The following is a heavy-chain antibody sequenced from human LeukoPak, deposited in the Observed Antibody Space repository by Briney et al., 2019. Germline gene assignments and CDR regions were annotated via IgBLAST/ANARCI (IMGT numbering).Heavy chain of an antibody. D-gene: IGHD2-15*01. Sequence: PGGSLRLSCAASGFTFSSYAMSWVRQAPGKGLEWVSAISGSGGNTYYADSVKGRFAISRDNSKNTLYLQMNSLRAEDTALYYCARQSGGSCYTSFDSWGQGTLVTVSS. V-gene: IGHV3-23*01. CDR2: ISGSGGNT. CDR1: GFTFSSYA. J-gene: IGHJ4*02. CDR3: ARQSGGSCYTSFDS.